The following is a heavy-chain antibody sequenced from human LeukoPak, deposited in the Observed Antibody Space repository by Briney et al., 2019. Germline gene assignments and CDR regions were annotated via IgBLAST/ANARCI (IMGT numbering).Heavy chain of an antibody. Sequence: ASVKVSCKVSGYTLTAALIHWVRQAPGKGLEWMGGFDPIQSKTVYAQSFQGRVTVTEDTSTSTTYLDLSSLRSEDTAVYYCATHRGIAAAGIDGFDFWGQGTLVIVSS. CDR2: FDPIQSKT. J-gene: IGHJ3*01. CDR1: GYTLTAAL. V-gene: IGHV1-24*01. D-gene: IGHD6-25*01. CDR3: ATHRGIAAAGIDGFDF.